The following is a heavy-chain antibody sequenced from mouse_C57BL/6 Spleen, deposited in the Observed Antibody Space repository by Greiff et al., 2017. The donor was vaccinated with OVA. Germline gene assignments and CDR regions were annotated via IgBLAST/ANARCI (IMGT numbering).Heavy chain of an antibody. Sequence: EVKLLESGGGLVQPGGSMKLSCVASGFTFSNYWMNWVRQSPEKGLEWVAQIRLKSDNYATHYAESVKGRFTISRDDSKSSVYLQMNNLRAEDTGIYYCTGGYYVFDYWGQGTTLTVSS. J-gene: IGHJ2*01. CDR3: TGGYYVFDY. D-gene: IGHD2-3*01. CDR1: GFTFSNYW. V-gene: IGHV6-3*01. CDR2: IRLKSDNYAT.